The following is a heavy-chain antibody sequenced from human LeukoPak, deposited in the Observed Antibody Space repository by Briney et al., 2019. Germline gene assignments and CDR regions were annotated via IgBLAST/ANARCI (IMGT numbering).Heavy chain of an antibody. Sequence: GGSLRLSCAASGFTFSNAWMSWVRQAPGKGLEWVGRIKSKTDSGTSDYAAPVKGRFTISRDDSKNTLYLQMNSLKNEATAVYYCTTYISGYDWAWFDPWGQGTLVTVSS. D-gene: IGHD5-12*01. CDR1: GFTFSNAW. CDR3: TTYISGYDWAWFDP. V-gene: IGHV3-15*01. CDR2: IKSKTDSGTS. J-gene: IGHJ5*02.